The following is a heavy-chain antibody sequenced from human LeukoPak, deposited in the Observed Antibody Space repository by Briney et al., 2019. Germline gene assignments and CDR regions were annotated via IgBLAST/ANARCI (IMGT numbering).Heavy chain of an antibody. Sequence: GGSLRLSCAASGNYWMHWVRQVPGKGLVWVTHINSDGSWTSYADSVKGRFTISKDNAKNTVYLQMNSLRAEDTAVYYCVSFYETYWGRGTLVTVSS. D-gene: IGHD2/OR15-2a*01. J-gene: IGHJ4*02. CDR1: GNYW. CDR3: VSFYETY. V-gene: IGHV3-74*01. CDR2: INSDGSWT.